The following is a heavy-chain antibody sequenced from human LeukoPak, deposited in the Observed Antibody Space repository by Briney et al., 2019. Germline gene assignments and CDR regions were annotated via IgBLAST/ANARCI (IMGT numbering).Heavy chain of an antibody. J-gene: IGHJ4*02. CDR1: GVSFSTYE. Sequence: PGGSLRLSCAASGVSFSTYEMSWVRQAPGKGLEWVSYISSSGGTKYYADSVKGRFSISRDNAKNSLYLQMNSLRAEDTALYYCARETAAFDYWGQGTLVTVSS. V-gene: IGHV3-48*03. D-gene: IGHD6-25*01. CDR3: ARETAAFDY. CDR2: ISSSGGTK.